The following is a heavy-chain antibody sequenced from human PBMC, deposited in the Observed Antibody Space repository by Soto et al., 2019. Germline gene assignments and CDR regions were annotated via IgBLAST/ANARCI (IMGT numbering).Heavy chain of an antibody. CDR1: VYTINYY. CDR2: INPSGGST. V-gene: IGHV1-46*02. Sequence: GXSGKVSCKRSVYTINYYIYWVRQAPGQGLEWMGLINPSGGSTNYAQKFQGRVTMTRDTSTSTVYMELSSLRSDDTAVYYCARDWGGSFYGMDVWGQGTTVTVSS. J-gene: IGHJ6*02. D-gene: IGHD3-10*01. CDR3: ARDWGGSFYGMDV.